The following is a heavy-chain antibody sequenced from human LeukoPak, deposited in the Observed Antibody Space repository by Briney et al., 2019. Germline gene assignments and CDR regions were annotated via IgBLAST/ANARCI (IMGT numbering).Heavy chain of an antibody. J-gene: IGHJ3*02. D-gene: IGHD1-20*01. CDR1: GFTFSSYA. CDR3: AAPLNWNDPIRGLAFDI. Sequence: PGGSLRLSCAASGFTFSSYAMSWVRQAPGKGLEWVSAISGSGGSTYYADSVKGRFTISRDNAKNSLYLQMNSLRAEDTAVYYCAAPLNWNDPIRGLAFDIWGQGTMVTVSS. CDR2: ISGSGGST. V-gene: IGHV3-23*01.